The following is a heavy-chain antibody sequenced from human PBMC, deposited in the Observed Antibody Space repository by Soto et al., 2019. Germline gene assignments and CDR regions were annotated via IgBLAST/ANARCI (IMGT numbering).Heavy chain of an antibody. CDR1: GDSVSSNSAA. J-gene: IGHJ5*02. CDR3: ARDRGVDCSGGSCYPEHWWFDP. Sequence: PSQTLSLTCAISGDSVSSNSAAWSWIRQSPSRGLEWLGRTYYRSKWYNDYAVSVKSRITINPDTSKNQFSLQLNSVTPEDTAVYYCARDRGVDCSGGSCYPEHWWFDPWGQGTLVTVSS. V-gene: IGHV6-1*01. CDR2: TYYRSKWYN. D-gene: IGHD2-15*01.